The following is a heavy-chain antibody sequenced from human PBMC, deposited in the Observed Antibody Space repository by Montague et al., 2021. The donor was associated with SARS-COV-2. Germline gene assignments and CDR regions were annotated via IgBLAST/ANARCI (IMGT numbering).Heavy chain of an antibody. V-gene: IGHV4-39*01. CDR2: IYYSGSA. Sequence: SETLSLTCTVSGDSINSNRYYWGWIRQPPGKGLEWIGTIYYSGSAYYNPSLKSRVTISVDTSKDQFSLKLNSVTATDTAVYYCARLESTRGVIIRGAFHIWGQGTMVTVSS. J-gene: IGHJ3*02. CDR3: ARLESTRGVIIRGAFHI. CDR1: GDSINSNRYY. D-gene: IGHD3-10*01.